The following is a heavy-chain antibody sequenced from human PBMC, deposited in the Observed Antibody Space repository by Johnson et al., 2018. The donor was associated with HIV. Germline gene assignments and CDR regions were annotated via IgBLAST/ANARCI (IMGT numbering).Heavy chain of an antibody. Sequence: MLLVESGGGLIQPGGSLRLSCAASEFTVSSNYMSWVRQAPGKGLEWVSVIYSGGRTFYADSVKGRFTISRDNSKNTLYLQMNSLRAEDTAVYYCARDRGGGSYHDAFDIWGQGTMVTVSS. CDR1: EFTVSSNY. CDR2: IYSGGRT. CDR3: ARDRGGGSYHDAFDI. D-gene: IGHD1-26*01. V-gene: IGHV3-66*03. J-gene: IGHJ3*02.